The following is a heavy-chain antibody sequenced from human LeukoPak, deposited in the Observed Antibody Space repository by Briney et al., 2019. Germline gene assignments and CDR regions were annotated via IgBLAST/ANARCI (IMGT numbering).Heavy chain of an antibody. Sequence: SETLSLTCAVYGGSFSGYYWSWIRQPPGKGLEWIGEINHSGSTNYNPSLKSRVTMSVDTSKNQFSLKLSSVTAADTAVYYCARDSNVLELEEDWFDPWGQGTLVTVSS. CDR2: INHSGST. CDR1: GGSFSGYY. V-gene: IGHV4-34*01. J-gene: IGHJ5*02. CDR3: ARDSNVLELEEDWFDP. D-gene: IGHD1-7*01.